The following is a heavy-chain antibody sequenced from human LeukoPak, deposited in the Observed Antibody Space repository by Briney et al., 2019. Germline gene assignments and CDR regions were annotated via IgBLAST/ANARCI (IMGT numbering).Heavy chain of an antibody. D-gene: IGHD5-24*01. CDR3: ARDQSARWYFDY. CDR1: GYTFTSYY. Sequence: GASVKVSCKASGYTFTSYYMHWVRQAPGQGLEWMGIINPSGGSTRYAQKFQGRVTMTRDMSTSTVYMELSSLRSEDTAVYYCARDQSARWYFDYWGQGTLVTVSS. J-gene: IGHJ4*02. V-gene: IGHV1-46*01. CDR2: INPSGGST.